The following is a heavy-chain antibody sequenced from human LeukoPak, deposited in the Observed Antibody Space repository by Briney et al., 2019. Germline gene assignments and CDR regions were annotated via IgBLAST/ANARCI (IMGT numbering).Heavy chain of an antibody. D-gene: IGHD6-13*01. J-gene: IGHJ4*02. CDR2: IKEDGSVR. CDR1: GFTFGRSW. CDR3: ARDPGYSSFDY. Sequence: GGSLRLSCGVSGFTFGRSWMSWVRQTPAKGLEFVADIKEDGSVRNYVDSVQGRFTISRDNAKNSLYLHMNSLRAEDTAVYYCARDPGYSSFDYWGQGTLVTVSS. V-gene: IGHV3-7*01.